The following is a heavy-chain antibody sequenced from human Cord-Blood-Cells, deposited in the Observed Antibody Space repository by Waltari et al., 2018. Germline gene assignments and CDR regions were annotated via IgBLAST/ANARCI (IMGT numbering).Heavy chain of an antibody. CDR2: INHSGST. D-gene: IGHD6-25*01. CDR3: ASNRLYYYYGMDV. CDR1: GGSFSGYY. Sequence: HVQLQQWGAGLLKPSATLSLNCAAYGGSFSGYYWSWIRQPPGKGLEWIGEINHSGSTNYNPSLKSRVTISVDTSKNQFSLKLSSVTAADTAVYYCASNRLYYYYGMDVWGQGTTVTVSS. J-gene: IGHJ6*02. V-gene: IGHV4-34*01.